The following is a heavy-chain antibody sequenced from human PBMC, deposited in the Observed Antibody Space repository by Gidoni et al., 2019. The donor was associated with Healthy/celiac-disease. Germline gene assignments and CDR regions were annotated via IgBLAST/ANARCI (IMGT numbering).Heavy chain of an antibody. CDR3: ARGRKYWEQLNWFDP. D-gene: IGHD1-26*01. CDR1: GGSFSGYY. Sequence: QVQLQQWGAGLLKPSETLSLPCAVYGGSFSGYYWRWIRQPPGKGLEWIGEINHSGSTNYNPSLKSRVTISVDTSKHQFSLKLSSVTAADTAVYYCARGRKYWEQLNWFDPWGQGTLVTVSS. J-gene: IGHJ5*02. CDR2: INHSGST. V-gene: IGHV4-34*01.